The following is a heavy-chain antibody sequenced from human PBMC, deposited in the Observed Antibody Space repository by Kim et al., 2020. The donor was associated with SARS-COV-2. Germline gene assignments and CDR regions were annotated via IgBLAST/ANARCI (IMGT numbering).Heavy chain of an antibody. CDR1: GHTFTIYA. J-gene: IGHJ4*02. CDR2: INAANGNT. Sequence: ASVMVSCKASGHTFTIYAMHWVRQAPGQRLEWMGWINAANGNTKYSQKFQGRVTNTRDTSASTAYMELSSLRSEDTAVYYCALATTVTNTLVFDYWGQGTLVTVSS. D-gene: IGHD4-17*01. V-gene: IGHV1-3*01. CDR3: ALATTVTNTLVFDY.